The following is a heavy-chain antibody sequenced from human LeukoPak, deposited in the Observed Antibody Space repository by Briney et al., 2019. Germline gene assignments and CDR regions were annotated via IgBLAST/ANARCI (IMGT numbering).Heavy chain of an antibody. CDR3: ARHITNSGSAFDP. V-gene: IGHV4-59*08. D-gene: IGHD3-10*01. Sequence: SETLSLTCTVSDDSISSFYWGWIRQPPGKGLEWIGYIHSVGHTNYNPSLKSRVSMSIDTSKKRFSLKVTSVTATDTAIYYCARHITNSGSAFDPWGRGTLVTVSS. CDR2: IHSVGHT. CDR1: DDSISSFY. J-gene: IGHJ2*01.